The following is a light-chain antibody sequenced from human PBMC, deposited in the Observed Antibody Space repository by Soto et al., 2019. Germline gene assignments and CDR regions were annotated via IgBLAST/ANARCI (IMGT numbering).Light chain of an antibody. CDR2: DAS. Sequence: ETVLTQTTATLSLSPGERATLSCRASESVRNYLAWYQQKPGQAPRLLIYDASNRAIGVPARFSGSGSGTDFTLTISSLEPEDFAVYYCQQRSNWPSFGGGTRVEIK. J-gene: IGKJ4*01. CDR3: QQRSNWPS. V-gene: IGKV3-11*01. CDR1: ESVRNY.